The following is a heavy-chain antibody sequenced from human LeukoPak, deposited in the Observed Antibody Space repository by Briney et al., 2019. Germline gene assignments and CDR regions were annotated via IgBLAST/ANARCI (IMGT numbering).Heavy chain of an antibody. Sequence: ASVKVSCKASGYTFTSYDINWVRQATGQGLEWMGWMNPNSGNTGYAQKFQGRVTITRNTSISTAYMELSSLRSEDTAVYYCARDLVAAAYTAYYYYGMDVWGQGTTVTVSS. CDR2: MNPNSGNT. V-gene: IGHV1-8*03. J-gene: IGHJ6*02. D-gene: IGHD6-13*01. CDR3: ARDLVAAAYTAYYYYGMDV. CDR1: GYTFTSYD.